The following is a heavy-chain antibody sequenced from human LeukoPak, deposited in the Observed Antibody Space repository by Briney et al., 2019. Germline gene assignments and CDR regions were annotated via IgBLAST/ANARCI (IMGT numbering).Heavy chain of an antibody. CDR1: EFTFSAYG. CDR3: AKSRYDDYYYYYGMDV. CDR2: ISGGGADT. V-gene: IGHV3-23*01. Sequence: PGGSLRLSCAASEFTFSAYGMTWVRQAPGKGLEWVSGISGGGADTKYADSVKGRFTISRDNSKNTLYLQMSSLRGEDTAVYYCAKSRYDDYYYYYGMDVWGQGTTVTVSS. J-gene: IGHJ6*02. D-gene: IGHD3-3*01.